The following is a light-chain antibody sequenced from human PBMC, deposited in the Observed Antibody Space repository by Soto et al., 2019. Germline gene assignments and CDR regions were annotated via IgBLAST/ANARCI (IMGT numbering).Light chain of an antibody. CDR3: QQRSNWPIT. V-gene: IGKV3-11*01. CDR1: ESVDFH. J-gene: IGKJ5*01. CDR2: DAS. Sequence: EIVMTQSPGTLSLSAGKRATLSCRASESVDFHLAWYQQKPGQAPRLLIYDASVRATGTPARFSGSGSGTDFTLTINSLEPEDFALYYCQQRSNWPITFGQGTRLEIK.